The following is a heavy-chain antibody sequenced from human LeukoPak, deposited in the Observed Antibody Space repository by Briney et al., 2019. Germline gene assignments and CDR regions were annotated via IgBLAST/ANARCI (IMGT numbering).Heavy chain of an antibody. CDR3: ARSRAFNSGAFDP. V-gene: IGHV4-61*01. D-gene: IGHD1-26*01. J-gene: IGHJ5*02. Sequence: SETLSLTCTVSGASVSSASYWTWIRQPPGKGVEWLAHIYNGVNTNYNPSLKSRVTISVDTSKNQFSLRLNSVTAADTAVYYCARSRAFNSGAFDPWGQGSLVTVSS. CDR1: GASVSSASY. CDR2: IYNGVNT.